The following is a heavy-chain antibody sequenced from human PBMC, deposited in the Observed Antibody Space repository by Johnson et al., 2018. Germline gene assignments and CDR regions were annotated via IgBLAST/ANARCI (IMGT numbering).Heavy chain of an antibody. CDR3: ARAVYGGNLYDAFDI. V-gene: IGHV3-13*01. CDR2: IGTAGDT. CDR1: GFTFSSYD. J-gene: IGHJ3*02. Sequence: VQLVQSGGGLVQPGGSLRLSCAASGFTFSSYDMHWVRQATGKGLEWVSAIGTAGDTYYPGSVKGRFTISRENAKNSLYLQMNSLGAGDTAVYYCARAVYGGNLYDAFDIWGQGTMVTVSS. D-gene: IGHD4-23*01.